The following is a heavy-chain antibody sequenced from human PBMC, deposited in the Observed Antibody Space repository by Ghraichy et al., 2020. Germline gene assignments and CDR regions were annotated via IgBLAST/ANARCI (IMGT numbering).Heavy chain of an antibody. D-gene: IGHD6-13*01. J-gene: IGHJ4*02. CDR3: ARETGIAAAGSGQVDY. CDR1: GDSISSNNSY. Sequence: SQTLSLTCTVSGDSISSNNSYWGWIRQPPGKGLEWIANIYHSGSTYYNPSLKNRVTISIDTSNNQFSLKVNSVTAADTAVYSCARETGIAAAGSGQVDYWGQGTLVTVSS. CDR2: IYHSGST. V-gene: IGHV4-39*07.